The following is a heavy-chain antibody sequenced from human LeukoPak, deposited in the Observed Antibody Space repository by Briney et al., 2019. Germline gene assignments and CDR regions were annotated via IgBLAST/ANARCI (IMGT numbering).Heavy chain of an antibody. J-gene: IGHJ6*02. CDR1: GFTFSSYA. V-gene: IGHV3-23*01. D-gene: IGHD5-12*01. CDR3: AKDRAASGPLDYYGMDV. CDR2: ISGSGGST. Sequence: GGSLRLSCAASGFTFSSYAMSWVRQAPGKGLEWVSAISGSGGSTYYADSVKGRFTISRDNSKNTLYLQMNSQRAEDTAVYYCAKDRAASGPLDYYGMDVWGQGTTVTVSS.